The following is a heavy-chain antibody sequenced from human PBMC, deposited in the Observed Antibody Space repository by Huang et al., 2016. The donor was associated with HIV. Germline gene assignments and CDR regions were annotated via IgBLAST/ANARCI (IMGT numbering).Heavy chain of an antibody. CDR3: ARQVDGFRSHFDF. D-gene: IGHD5-18*01. CDR2: IYPRDSET. V-gene: IGHV5-51*01. J-gene: IGHJ4*02. Sequence: EVLLVQSGAELKEPGESLKISCKASGYGFRSYWIGWVRQKPGKGLEWMWIIYPRDSETKYSPSFDGQVTIAADKSTRTAYLQWESLKAPDTAIYFCARQVDGFRSHFDFWGQGTLVSVSS. CDR1: GYGFRSYW.